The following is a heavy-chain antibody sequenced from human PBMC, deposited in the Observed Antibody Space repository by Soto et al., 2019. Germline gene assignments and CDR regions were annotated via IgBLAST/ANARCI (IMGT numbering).Heavy chain of an antibody. CDR3: ARYSGKYQGPIDY. V-gene: IGHV3-30*03. D-gene: IGHD1-26*01. CDR1: GFTFSHYG. CDR2: ISYGGSNK. Sequence: GGSLRLSCAASGFTFSHYGIHWVRQAPGKGLGWLAVISYGGSNKHYADSVKGRFTVSRDNSKNTLYLQMNRLRAEDTAVYFCARYSGKYQGPIDYWGQGTLVTVSS. J-gene: IGHJ4*02.